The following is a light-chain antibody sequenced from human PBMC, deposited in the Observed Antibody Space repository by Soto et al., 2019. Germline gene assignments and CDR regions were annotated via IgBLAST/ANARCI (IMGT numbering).Light chain of an antibody. Sequence: DIQMTQSPSTLSASVGDRVTITCRASQSINSWLAWYQQKAGKAPKLLIHDASNLESGVPSRFSGSGSGTDFTLAISSLQPEDSATYYCLQDINYPWTFGQGTKVDIK. CDR3: LQDINYPWT. CDR1: QSINSW. CDR2: DAS. J-gene: IGKJ1*01. V-gene: IGKV1-5*01.